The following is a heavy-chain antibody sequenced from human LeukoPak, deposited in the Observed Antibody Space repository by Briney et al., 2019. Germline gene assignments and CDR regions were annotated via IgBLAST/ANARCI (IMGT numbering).Heavy chain of an antibody. CDR3: ARGGYSYGNNWFDP. CDR2: IWYDGSNK. Sequence: PGGSLRLSCAASGFTFSSYGMHWVRQAPGKGREWVAVIWYDGSNKYYADSVKGRFTISRDNSKNTLYLQMNSLRAEDTAVYYCARGGYSYGNNWFDPWGQGTLVTVSS. D-gene: IGHD5-18*01. CDR1: GFTFSSYG. J-gene: IGHJ5*02. V-gene: IGHV3-33*01.